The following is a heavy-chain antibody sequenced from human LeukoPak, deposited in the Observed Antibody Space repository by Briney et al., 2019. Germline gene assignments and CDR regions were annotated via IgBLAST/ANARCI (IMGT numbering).Heavy chain of an antibody. D-gene: IGHD1-1*01. CDR3: AKLRELVTYYYYYGLDV. Sequence: GSLRLSCAASGFTFSNYGMHWVRQAPGKGLEWVALISSDGVNKYYADSVKGRFTISRGNSKNTLYLRMNSLRVEDTALYYCAKLRELVTYYYYYGLDVWGQGTTVTVSS. CDR1: GFTFSNYG. CDR2: ISSDGVNK. V-gene: IGHV3-30*18. J-gene: IGHJ6*02.